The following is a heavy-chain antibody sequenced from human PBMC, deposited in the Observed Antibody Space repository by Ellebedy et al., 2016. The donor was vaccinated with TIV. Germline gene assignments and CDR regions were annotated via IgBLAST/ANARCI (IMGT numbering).Heavy chain of an antibody. D-gene: IGHD7-27*01. Sequence: ASVKVSXKASGYTFSRYAIHWVRQAPGQRLEWMGWINGGNDNTKFSQKFQGRVTITWDTSATTAHMELSSLTSEDTAVYYCARWMAHLETGEYYFDYWGQGTLVTVSS. CDR2: INGGNDNT. CDR1: GYTFSRYA. CDR3: ARWMAHLETGEYYFDY. V-gene: IGHV1-3*01. J-gene: IGHJ4*02.